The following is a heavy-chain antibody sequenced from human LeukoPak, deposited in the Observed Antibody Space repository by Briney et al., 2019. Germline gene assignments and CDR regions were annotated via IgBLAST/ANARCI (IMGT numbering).Heavy chain of an antibody. CDR3: ARAPSYYDFWSGYRGYYYYYYMDV. V-gene: IGHV1-69*13. CDR1: GGTFSSYA. Sequence: SVKVSCKASGGTFSSYAISWVRQAPGQGLEWMGGIIPIFGTANYAQKFQGRVTITADESTSTAYMELSSLRSEDTAVYYCARAPSYYDFWSGYRGYYYYYYMDVWGKGNTVTVSS. J-gene: IGHJ6*03. CDR2: IIPIFGTA. D-gene: IGHD3-3*01.